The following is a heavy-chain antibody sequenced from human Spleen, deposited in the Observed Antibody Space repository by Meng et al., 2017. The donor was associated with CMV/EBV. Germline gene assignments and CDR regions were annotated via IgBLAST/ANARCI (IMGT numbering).Heavy chain of an antibody. V-gene: IGHV1-8*01. J-gene: IGHJ4*02. CDR3: ARRWGRIVPAATDY. D-gene: IGHD2-2*01. CDR1: GYTFTSYD. CDR2: MNPNSGNT. Sequence: ASVKVSCKASGYTFTSYDINWVRQATGQGLEWMGWMNPNSGNTGYAQKFQGRVTMTRNNSISTAYMELSSLRSEDTAVYYCARRWGRIVPAATDYWGQGTLVTVSS.